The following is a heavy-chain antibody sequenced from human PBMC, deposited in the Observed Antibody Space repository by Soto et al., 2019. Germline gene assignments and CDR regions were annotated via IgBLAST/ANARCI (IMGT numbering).Heavy chain of an antibody. CDR2: IRSKANSYAT. Sequence: HPWGSLTLSCAASGFTFSGSAMHWVRQASGKGLEWVFRIRSKANSYATAYAASGKCRFTISRDDSKNTAYLQMNSLKTEDTAVYYCTTFDIAVVPAAIPGRRNDXWGQGTTLTVS. CDR1: GFTFSGSA. J-gene: IGHJ6*02. V-gene: IGHV3-73*01. D-gene: IGHD2-2*02. CDR3: TTFDIAVVPAAIPGRRNDX.